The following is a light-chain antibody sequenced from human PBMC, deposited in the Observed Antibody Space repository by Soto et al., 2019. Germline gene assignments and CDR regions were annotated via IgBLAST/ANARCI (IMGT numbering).Light chain of an antibody. CDR1: SSDVGGYNY. CDR3: CSYAGSYTFYV. Sequence: QSALTQPRSVSGSPGQSVTLSCTGTSSDVGGYNYVSWYQQHPGKAPKLMIYDVSKRPSGVPDRFSGSKSGNTASLTISGRQAEDEADYYCCSYAGSYTFYVVGTGTKLTVL. V-gene: IGLV2-11*01. J-gene: IGLJ1*01. CDR2: DVS.